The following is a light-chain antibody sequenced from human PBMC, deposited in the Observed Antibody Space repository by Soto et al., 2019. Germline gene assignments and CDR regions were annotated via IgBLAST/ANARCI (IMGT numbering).Light chain of an antibody. J-gene: IGKJ1*01. CDR2: KAS. Sequence: DIQMNQSPSTLSASVGDRVTITCRASQSISSWLAWYQQKPGKAPKLLIYKASSLESGVPSRFSGSGSGTEFTRTSSSLQPDDFATYYCQQYNSYRTFGQGTKVEIK. CDR1: QSISSW. CDR3: QQYNSYRT. V-gene: IGKV1-5*03.